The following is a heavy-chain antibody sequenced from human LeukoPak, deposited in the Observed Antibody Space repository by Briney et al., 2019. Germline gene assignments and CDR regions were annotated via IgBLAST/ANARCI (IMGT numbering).Heavy chain of an antibody. J-gene: IGHJ4*02. D-gene: IGHD3-10*01. Sequence: GGSLRLSCAASGFTFSNYWMNWVRQAPGKGLEWVSAISGSGGSTYYADSVKGRFTISRDNSKNTLYLQMNSLRAEDTAVYYCAKGTLPYYYGSGSYVDYWGQGTLVTVSS. CDR3: AKGTLPYYYGSGSYVDY. V-gene: IGHV3-23*01. CDR1: GFTFSNYW. CDR2: ISGSGGST.